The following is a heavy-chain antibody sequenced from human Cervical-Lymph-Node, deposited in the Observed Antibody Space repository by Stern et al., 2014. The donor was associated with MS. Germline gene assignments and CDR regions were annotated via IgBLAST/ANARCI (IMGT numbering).Heavy chain of an antibody. CDR3: ATTRWDLFTWNWFDP. CDR1: GGSISSSGYY. CDR2: IHDSGST. J-gene: IGHJ5*02. V-gene: IGHV4-61*02. Sequence: QVQLLQPGPGLVKPSQTLSLTCTVSGGSISSSGYYWSWIRQPADKGLEWIGRIHDSGSTYYNPSLKSRVTISMDPAKNPFSLKLPSVTAADTAVYYCATTRWDLFTWNWFDPWGQGTLVTVSS. D-gene: IGHD1-26*01.